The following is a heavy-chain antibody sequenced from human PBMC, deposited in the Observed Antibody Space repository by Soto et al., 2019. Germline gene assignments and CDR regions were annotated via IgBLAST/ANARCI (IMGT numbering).Heavy chain of an antibody. J-gene: IGHJ3*02. CDR3: TRETRITMIVVVTMDAFDI. D-gene: IGHD3-22*01. Sequence: GGSLRLSCTASGFTFGDYAMSWFRQAPGKGLEWVGFIRSRAYGGTTEYAASVKGRFTISRDDSKSIAYLQMNSLKTEDTAVYYCTRETRITMIVVVTMDAFDIWGQGTMVTVSS. CDR2: IRSRAYGGTT. V-gene: IGHV3-49*03. CDR1: GFTFGDYA.